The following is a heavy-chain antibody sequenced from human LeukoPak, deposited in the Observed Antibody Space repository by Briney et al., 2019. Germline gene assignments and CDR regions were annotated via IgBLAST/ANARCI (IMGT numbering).Heavy chain of an antibody. CDR2: INCNGGST. J-gene: IGHJ3*02. D-gene: IGHD3-22*01. V-gene: IGHV3-20*01. CDR1: GFTFDDYG. Sequence: GGSLRLSCAASGFTFDDYGMSWVRQAPGKGLEWVSGINCNGGSTGYADSVKGRFTISRDNAKNSLYLLVNSLRAEDTALYHCVRSTSYYDTSGYSRGAFDIWGQGTMVTVSS. CDR3: VRSTSYYDTSGYSRGAFDI.